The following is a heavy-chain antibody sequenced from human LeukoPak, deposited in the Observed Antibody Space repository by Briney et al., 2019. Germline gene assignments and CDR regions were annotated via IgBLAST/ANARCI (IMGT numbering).Heavy chain of an antibody. CDR3: ARIITYYDFSCWFDP. Sequence: SQTLSLTCTASGGSISRSSYNWGWIRQPPGKGLEWIGSIYYSGRTYYNPSLKSRVTISVDTSKNQFSLKLSSVTAADTAVYYCARIITYYDFSCWFDPWGQGTLVTVSS. CDR1: GGSISRSSYN. CDR2: IYYSGRT. V-gene: IGHV4-39*01. J-gene: IGHJ5*02. D-gene: IGHD3-3*01.